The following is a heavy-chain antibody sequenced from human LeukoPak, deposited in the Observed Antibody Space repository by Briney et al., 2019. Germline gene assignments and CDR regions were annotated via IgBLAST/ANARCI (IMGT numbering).Heavy chain of an antibody. V-gene: IGHV4-61*01. J-gene: IGHJ6*02. CDR2: IYYSGST. Sequence: SETLSLTCTVSGGSVSSGSYYWSWIRQPPGKGLEWIGYIYYSGSTNYNPSLKSRVTISVDTSKNQFSLKLSSVTAADTAVYYCARGRYAFWSGYYYYYYYGMDVWGQGTTVTVSS. CDR1: GGSVSSGSYY. D-gene: IGHD3-3*01. CDR3: ARGRYAFWSGYYYYYYYGMDV.